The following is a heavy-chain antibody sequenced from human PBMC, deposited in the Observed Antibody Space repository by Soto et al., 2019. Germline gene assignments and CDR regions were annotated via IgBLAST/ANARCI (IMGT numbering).Heavy chain of an antibody. D-gene: IGHD3-9*01. Sequence: ASVKVSCKASGYTFTSYYMHWVRQAPGQGLEWMGIINPSGGSTSYAQKFQGRVTMTRDTSTSTVYMELSSLRSEDTAVYYCAFSGTYDILSSYYMDVWGKGTTVTVSS. V-gene: IGHV1-46*03. CDR3: AFSGTYDILSSYYMDV. CDR1: GYTFTSYY. CDR2: INPSGGST. J-gene: IGHJ6*03.